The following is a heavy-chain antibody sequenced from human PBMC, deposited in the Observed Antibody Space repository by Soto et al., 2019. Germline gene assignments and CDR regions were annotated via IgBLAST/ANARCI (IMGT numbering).Heavy chain of an antibody. CDR2: IRNKANSHTT. Sequence: EVQVVESGGGLVQPGGSLRLSCAASGFTFSDHYMDWVRQAPGKGLEWVGRIRNKANSHTTEYAASVKGRFTISRDDSKNSLYLQMHSLKIEDTAVYYCARSPGSMVYLDYWGQGTLVTVSS. D-gene: IGHD3-10*01. CDR3: ARSPGSMVYLDY. V-gene: IGHV3-72*01. CDR1: GFTFSDHY. J-gene: IGHJ4*02.